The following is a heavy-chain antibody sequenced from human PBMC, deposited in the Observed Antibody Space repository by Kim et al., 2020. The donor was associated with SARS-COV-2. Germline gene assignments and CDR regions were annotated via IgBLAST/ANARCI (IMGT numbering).Heavy chain of an antibody. Sequence: GESLKISCKGSGYSFTTYWIGWVRQMPGKGLEWMGIIYPGDSDTRYSPSLQGQVTISADKSISTAYLQWSSLKASDTGIYYCARHESPPHYDGSGSYSIWGQGTLVTVSS. V-gene: IGHV5-51*01. CDR2: IYPGDSDT. J-gene: IGHJ4*02. CDR3: ARHESPPHYDGSGSYSI. CDR1: GYSFTTYW. D-gene: IGHD3-10*01.